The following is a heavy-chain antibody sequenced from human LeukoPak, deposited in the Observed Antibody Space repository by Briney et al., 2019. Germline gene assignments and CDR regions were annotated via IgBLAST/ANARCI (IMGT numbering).Heavy chain of an antibody. CDR2: ISDGGDTT. CDR3: AKTQGFFDH. CDR1: GFTFSNNG. Sequence: GGSLRLSCAATGFTFSNNGMTWVRQARGKGMEWVTGISDGGDTTYNAGSVKGRFTVSRDNPKNILYLQMNSLRAEDTAIYYCAKTQGFFDHWGQGSLVSVSS. J-gene: IGHJ4*02. V-gene: IGHV3-23*01.